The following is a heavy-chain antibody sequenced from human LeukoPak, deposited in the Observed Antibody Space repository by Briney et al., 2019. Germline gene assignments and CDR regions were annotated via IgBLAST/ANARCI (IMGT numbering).Heavy chain of an antibody. CDR2: IWYDGSNQ. V-gene: IGHV3-33*08. CDR1: GFTFSSYA. J-gene: IGHJ4*02. Sequence: HPGGSLRLSCAASGFTFSSYAMSWVRQAPGKGLEWVAVIWYDGSNQYYVDSVKGRFTVSRDNAKNTLYLQMNSLRAEDTAVYYCATDRNSGKYYDYWGQGTLVTVSS. D-gene: IGHD1-26*01. CDR3: ATDRNSGKYYDY.